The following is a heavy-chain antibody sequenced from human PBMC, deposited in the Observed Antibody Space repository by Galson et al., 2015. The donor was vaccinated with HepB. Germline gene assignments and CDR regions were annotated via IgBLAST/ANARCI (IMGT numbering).Heavy chain of an antibody. D-gene: IGHD3-10*01. V-gene: IGHV3-23*01. CDR2: ISDSGGRT. J-gene: IGHJ4*02. CDR1: GFTFSSYA. CDR3: AKGVALWFGDLLQSTSYFDN. Sequence: SLRLSCAASGFTFSSYAMSWVRQAPGKGLEWVSAISDSGGRTYYADSVKGRFTISRDNSKNTVYLQMNSLRAEDTAVYYCAKGVALWFGDLLQSTSYFDNWGQGTLVTVSS.